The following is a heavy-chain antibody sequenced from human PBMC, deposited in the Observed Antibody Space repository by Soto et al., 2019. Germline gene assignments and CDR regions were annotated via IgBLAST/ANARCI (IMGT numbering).Heavy chain of an antibody. J-gene: IGHJ4*02. CDR3: ARDNGNYDSLTGYYFYYFDY. Sequence: SETLSLTCTVSGGSISSYYWSWIRQPAGKGPEWIGRIYTSGSTNYNPSLKSRVTMSVDTSKNQFSLKLSSVTAADTAVYYCARDNGNYDSLTGYYFYYFDYWGQGTLVTVSS. CDR1: GGSISSYY. V-gene: IGHV4-4*07. D-gene: IGHD3-9*01. CDR2: IYTSGST.